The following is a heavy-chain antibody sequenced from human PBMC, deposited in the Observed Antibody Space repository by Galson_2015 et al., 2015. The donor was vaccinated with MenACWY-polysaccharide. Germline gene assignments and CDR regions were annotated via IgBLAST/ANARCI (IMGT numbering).Heavy chain of an antibody. CDR3: TKAGAKFCSGSSCNFNWFDP. Sequence: SLILSCAASGFSFSTYWMHWVRHAPGKGLVWVSRINADGSATDYADSVRGRVTISRDNAKNKLYLEMNSLRAEDTAVYYCTKAGAKFCSGSSCNFNWFDPWGQGTLVTVSS. CDR1: GFSFSTYW. J-gene: IGHJ5*02. CDR2: INADGSAT. V-gene: IGHV3-74*01. D-gene: IGHD2-15*01.